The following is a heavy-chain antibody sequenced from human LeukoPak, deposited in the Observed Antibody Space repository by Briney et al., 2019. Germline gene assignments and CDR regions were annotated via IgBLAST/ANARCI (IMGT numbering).Heavy chain of an antibody. CDR3: ARARIAVAGTRRTQGGTNWFDP. J-gene: IGHJ5*02. V-gene: IGHV1-2*02. Sequence: ASVKVSCKASGYTFTGYYMHWVRQAPGQGLEWMGWINPNSGGTNYAQKFQGRVTMTRDTPISTAYMELSRLRSDDTAVYYCARARIAVAGTRRTQGGTNWFDPWGQGTLVTVSS. D-gene: IGHD6-19*01. CDR2: INPNSGGT. CDR1: GYTFTGYY.